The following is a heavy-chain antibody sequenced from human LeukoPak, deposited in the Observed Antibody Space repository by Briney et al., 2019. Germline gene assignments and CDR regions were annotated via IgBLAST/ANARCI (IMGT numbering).Heavy chain of an antibody. D-gene: IGHD3-10*01. J-gene: IGHJ6*03. CDR2: INHSGST. V-gene: IGHV4-38-2*02. Sequence: PSETLSLTCTVSGYSISSGYYWGWIRPPPGKGLEWIGEINHSGSTDYNPSLKSRVTISVDTSKNQFSLKLSSVTAADTAVYYCARAVGSGSFQTYYYYMDVWGKGTTVTISS. CDR3: ARAVGSGSFQTYYYYMDV. CDR1: GYSISSGYY.